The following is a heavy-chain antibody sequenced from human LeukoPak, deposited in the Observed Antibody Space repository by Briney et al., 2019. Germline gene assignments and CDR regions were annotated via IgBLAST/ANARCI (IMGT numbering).Heavy chain of an antibody. CDR1: GGSVSSYY. V-gene: IGHV4-4*07. D-gene: IGHD3-22*01. J-gene: IGHJ3*02. CDR2: MYTSGST. CDR3: ARDFHYYESTGYDPFDI. Sequence: PSETLSLTCTVSGGSVSSYYWSWIRQPAGKGLEWIGRMYTSGSTNYNPSLKSRATMSVDTSKNQFSLKLSSVTAAGTAVYHCARDFHYYESTGYDPFDIWGQGTMVTVSS.